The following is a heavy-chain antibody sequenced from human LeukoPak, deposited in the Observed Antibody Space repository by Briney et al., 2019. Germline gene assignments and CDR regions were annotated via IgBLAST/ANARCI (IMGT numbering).Heavy chain of an antibody. CDR2: IIPIFGTA. J-gene: IGHJ4*02. Sequence: GASVKVSCKASGYTFTGYYMHWVRQAPGQGLEWMGGIIPIFGTANYAQKFQGRVTITADESTSTAYMELSSLRSEDTAVYYCARAGSLGYCSGGSCFYFDYWGQGTLVTVSS. CDR1: GYTFTGYY. CDR3: ARAGSLGYCSGGSCFYFDY. V-gene: IGHV1-69*13. D-gene: IGHD2-15*01.